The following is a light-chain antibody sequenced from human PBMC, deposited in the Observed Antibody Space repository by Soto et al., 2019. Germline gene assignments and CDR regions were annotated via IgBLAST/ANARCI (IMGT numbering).Light chain of an antibody. CDR2: GAS. CDR3: QHRSNWLA. J-gene: IGKJ4*01. V-gene: IGKV3-15*01. CDR1: QSVSSN. Sequence: EIVMTQSPATLSVSPGERATLSCRASQSVSSNLAWYQQKPGQAPRLVIYGASTRATGIPARFSGSGSGTDFTLTITSLEPEDFAVYYCQHRSNWLAFGGGTKVDI.